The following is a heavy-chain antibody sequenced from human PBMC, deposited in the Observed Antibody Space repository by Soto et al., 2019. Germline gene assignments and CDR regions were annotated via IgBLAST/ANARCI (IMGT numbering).Heavy chain of an antibody. CDR1: GFTFTSSA. J-gene: IGHJ4*02. D-gene: IGHD6-19*01. CDR2: IVVSSGNT. Sequence: QMQLVQSGPEVKKPGTSVKVSCKASGFTFTSSAVQWVRQARGQRLEWIGWIVVSSGNTNYAQKFQERVTITRDMSTSTAYMELSSLRSEDTAVYYCAAGRIAVAGLDYWGQGTLVTVSS. CDR3: AAGRIAVAGLDY. V-gene: IGHV1-58*01.